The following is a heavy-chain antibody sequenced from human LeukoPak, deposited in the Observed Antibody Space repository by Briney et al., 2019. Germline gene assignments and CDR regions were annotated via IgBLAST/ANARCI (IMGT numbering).Heavy chain of an antibody. J-gene: IGHJ6*02. CDR2: INPSGGST. CDR3: ARAMYDFWSGYSDRYYYYGMDV. V-gene: IGHV1-46*01. D-gene: IGHD3-3*01. Sequence: ASVKVSCKASGYTFTSYYMHWVRQAPGQGLEWMGIINPSGGSTNYAQKFQGRVTITADKSTSTAYMELSSLRSEDTAVYYCARAMYDFWSGYSDRYYYYGMDVWGQGTTVTVSS. CDR1: GYTFTSYY.